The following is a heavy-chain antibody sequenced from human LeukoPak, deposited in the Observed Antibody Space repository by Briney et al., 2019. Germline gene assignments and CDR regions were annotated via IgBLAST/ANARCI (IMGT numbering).Heavy chain of an antibody. CDR1: GFTFSSYA. CDR2: INSDGSST. J-gene: IGHJ5*02. V-gene: IGHV3-74*01. CDR3: AREQLWFTFDP. Sequence: GGSLRLSCAASGFTFSSYAMSWVRQAPGKGLVWVSRINSDGSSTSYADSVKGRFTISRDNAKNTLYLQMNSLRAEDTAVYYCAREQLWFTFDPWGQGTLVTVSS. D-gene: IGHD5-18*01.